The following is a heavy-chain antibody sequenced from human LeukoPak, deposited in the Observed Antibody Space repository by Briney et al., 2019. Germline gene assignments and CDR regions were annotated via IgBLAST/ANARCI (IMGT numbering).Heavy chain of an antibody. Sequence: ASVKVSCKASGYTFLGYYMHWVRQAPGQGIEWMGWINPDSGVTNYAQQFQGRVTMTRDTSISTAYMDLSRLTSDDTGVYYCARRMAESYYDSSGYPSLGYWGQGTLVTVSS. D-gene: IGHD3-22*01. CDR1: GYTFLGYY. CDR2: INPDSGVT. V-gene: IGHV1-2*02. CDR3: ARRMAESYYDSSGYPSLGY. J-gene: IGHJ4*02.